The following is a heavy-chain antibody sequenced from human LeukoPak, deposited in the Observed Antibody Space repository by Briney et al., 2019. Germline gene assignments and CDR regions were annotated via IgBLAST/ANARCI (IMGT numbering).Heavy chain of an antibody. CDR3: ARGSYYYDSSGYYHY. J-gene: IGHJ4*02. D-gene: IGHD3-22*01. V-gene: IGHV1-69*04. Sequence: SVKVSCKASGGTFSSYAISWVRQAPGQRLEWMGRIIPILGIANYAQKFQGRVTITADKSTSTAYMELSSLRSEDTAVYYCARGSYYYDSSGYYHYWGQGTLVTVSS. CDR1: GGTFSSYA. CDR2: IIPILGIA.